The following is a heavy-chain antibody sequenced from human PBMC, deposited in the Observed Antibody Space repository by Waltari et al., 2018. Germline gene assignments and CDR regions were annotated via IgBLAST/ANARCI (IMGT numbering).Heavy chain of an antibody. J-gene: IGHJ4*02. CDR3: AHRHIAAPFDY. CDR1: GFSPSTSGVC. D-gene: IGHD6-6*01. CDR2: IYWNEDK. V-gene: IGHV2-5*01. Sequence: QITLKESGPTLVKPTQTSTLTCTFSGFSPSTSGVCVGCIRQPPGKGLKLLALIYWNEDKRYSPSLKSKLTITKETSNNQVVLTMTNMDPVDTATYYCAHRHIAAPFDYWGQGTLVTVSS.